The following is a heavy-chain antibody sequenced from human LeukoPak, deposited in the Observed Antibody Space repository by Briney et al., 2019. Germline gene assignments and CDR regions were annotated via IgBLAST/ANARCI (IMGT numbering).Heavy chain of an antibody. CDR3: ARGFALDF. Sequence: SQTLSLTCDISGDTVSSDSAAWNWIRQSPSRGLEWLGRTYYRSKWYYDYAVSVKSRITISPDTSKNQFSLQLNSVTADDTAVYYCARGFALDFWGQGTMVTVSS. CDR2: TYYRSKWYY. J-gene: IGHJ3*01. V-gene: IGHV6-1*01. CDR1: GDTVSSDSAA.